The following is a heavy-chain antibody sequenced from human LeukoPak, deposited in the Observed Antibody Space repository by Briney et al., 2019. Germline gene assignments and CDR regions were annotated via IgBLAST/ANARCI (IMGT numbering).Heavy chain of an antibody. D-gene: IGHD3-3*01. CDR2: IYYSGST. J-gene: IGHJ4*02. CDR3: ARHVGGITIFGVDPGNFDY. V-gene: IGHV4-39*01. CDR1: GGSISSSSYY. Sequence: PSETLSLTCTVSGGSISSSSYYWGWIRQPPGRGVEWIGSIYYSGSTYYNPSLKSRVTISVDTSKNQSSLKQSSMTAADTAMYYCARHVGGITIFGVDPGNFDYWGQGTLGTVSS.